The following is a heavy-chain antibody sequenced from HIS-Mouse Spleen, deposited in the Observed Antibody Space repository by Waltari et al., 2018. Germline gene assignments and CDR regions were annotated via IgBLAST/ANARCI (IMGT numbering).Heavy chain of an antibody. CDR1: GFTFGSYA. D-gene: IGHD6-19*01. V-gene: IGHV3-30-3*01. CDR3: ARVNGIAVAGTDAFDI. CDR2: ISYDGSNK. J-gene: IGHJ3*02. Sequence: QVQLVESGGGVVQPGRSLSRSCAASGFTFGSYAMPWVRQAPGKGLEWVAVISYDGSNKYYADSVKGRFTISRDNSKNTLYLQMNSLRAEDTAVYYCARVNGIAVAGTDAFDIWGQGTMVTVSS.